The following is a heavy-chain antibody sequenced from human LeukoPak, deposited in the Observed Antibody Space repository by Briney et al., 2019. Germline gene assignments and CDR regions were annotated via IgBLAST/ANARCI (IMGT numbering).Heavy chain of an antibody. V-gene: IGHV1-2*02. CDR3: ARGDTAMAHVFHYYYYYGIDV. D-gene: IGHD5-18*01. CDR2: INPNRGGT. CDR1: GYTSTGYF. J-gene: IGHJ6*02. Sequence: GASVKVSCKASGYTSTGYFMHWVRQAPGQGLEWMGWINPNRGGTNYAQKFQGRVTMTRDTSISTAYMELSRLRSDDTAVDYCARGDTAMAHVFHYYYYYGIDVWGQGTTVTVSS.